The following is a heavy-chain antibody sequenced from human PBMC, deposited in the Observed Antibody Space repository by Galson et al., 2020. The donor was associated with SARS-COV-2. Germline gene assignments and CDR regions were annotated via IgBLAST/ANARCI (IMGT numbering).Heavy chain of an antibody. D-gene: IGHD6-19*01. CDR1: GGSISSSSYY. Sequence: SETLSLTCTVSGGSISSSSYYWGWIRKPPGKGLEWIGRIYYSGSTYYNPSLKSRVTISVDTSKNQFSLKLSSVTAADTAVYYCARHTGVAGTYYYYGMDVWGQGTTVTVSS. J-gene: IGHJ6*02. CDR3: ARHTGVAGTYYYYGMDV. CDR2: IYYSGST. V-gene: IGHV4-39*01.